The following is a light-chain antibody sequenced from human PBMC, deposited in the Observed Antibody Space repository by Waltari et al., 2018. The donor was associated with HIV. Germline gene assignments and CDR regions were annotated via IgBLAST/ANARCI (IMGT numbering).Light chain of an antibody. CDR2: EVR. J-gene: IGLJ2*01. CDR1: SNDVGDYNY. CDR3: SSFTPSTHVL. V-gene: IGLV2-14*01. Sequence: QSALTQPASVSGSPGQSITISCTGTSNDVGDYNYVTRYQQHPGKVPKLIIFEVRNRPSGVSSRFSGSKSGNTASLTISGLQAEDEADYYCSSFTPSTHVLFGGGTKLTVL.